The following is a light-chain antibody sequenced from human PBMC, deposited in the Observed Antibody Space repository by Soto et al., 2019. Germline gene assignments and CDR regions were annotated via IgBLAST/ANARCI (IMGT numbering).Light chain of an antibody. CDR1: TGPVTSAHY. V-gene: IGLV7-46*01. CDR2: DTT. J-gene: IGLJ3*02. CDR3: LLSYGDTKM. Sequence: QTVVSQESSLTVSPGGTVTLTCGSTTGPVTSAHYADWFQQKPGQAPTTLIYDTTNKHSWTPARFSASLLGGKAALTLSGAQPEDEAEYYCLLSYGDTKMFGGGTKLTIL.